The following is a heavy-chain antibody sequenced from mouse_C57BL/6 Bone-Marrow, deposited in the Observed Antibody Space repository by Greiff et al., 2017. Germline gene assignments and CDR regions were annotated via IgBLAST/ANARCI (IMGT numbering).Heavy chain of an antibody. V-gene: IGHV1-82*01. CDR3: ARLLNYYGSSRDY. CDR2: IYPGDGDT. Sequence: QVQLKESGPELVKPGASVKISCKASGYAFSSSWMNWVKQRPGKGLEWIGRIYPGDGDTNYNGKFKGKATLTADKSSSTAYMQLSSLTSEDSAVYFCARLLNYYGSSRDYWGQGTTLTVSS. CDR1: GYAFSSSW. D-gene: IGHD1-1*01. J-gene: IGHJ2*01.